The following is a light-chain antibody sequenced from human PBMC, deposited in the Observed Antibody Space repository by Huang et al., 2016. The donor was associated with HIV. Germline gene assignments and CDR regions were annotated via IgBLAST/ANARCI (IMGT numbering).Light chain of an antibody. J-gene: IGKJ1*01. Sequence: IQLTQSPSSLSASVGDRVTITCRASQGISSYLAWYQQKPGKAPKLLIYAASTLQSGVPSRFSGSGSGTDFTLTISSLQPEDFATYHCQQLNSYPPTFGQGTKVDIK. CDR1: QGISSY. CDR3: QQLNSYPPT. CDR2: AAS. V-gene: IGKV1-9*01.